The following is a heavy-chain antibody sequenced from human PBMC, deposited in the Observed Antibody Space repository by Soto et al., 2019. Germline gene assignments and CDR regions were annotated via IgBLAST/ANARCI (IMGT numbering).Heavy chain of an antibody. CDR3: ATRTIYSGYDLPPADY. V-gene: IGHV1-69*13. CDR1: GGTFSSYA. J-gene: IGHJ4*02. CDR2: IIPIFGTA. D-gene: IGHD5-12*01. Sequence: ASVKVSCKASGGTFSSYAISWVRQAPGQGLEWMGGIIPIFGTANYAQKFQGRVTITADESTSTAYMELSSLRSEDTAVYYCATRTIYSGYDLPPADYWGQGTLVTVSS.